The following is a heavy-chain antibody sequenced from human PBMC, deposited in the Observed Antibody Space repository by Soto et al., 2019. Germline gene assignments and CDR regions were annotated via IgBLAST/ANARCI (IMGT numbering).Heavy chain of an antibody. J-gene: IGHJ4*02. V-gene: IGHV1-69*01. CDR1: GGTLSSYA. Sequence: QVQLVQSGAEVKKPGSSVKVSCKASGGTLSSYAISWVRQAPGQGLEWMGGIIPIFGTANYAQKFQGRVTITADESTSTAYTELSSLRSEDTAVYYSARERIAVAGRMGWYFDYCGQGTLVTVSS. D-gene: IGHD6-19*01. CDR2: IIPIFGTA. CDR3: ARERIAVAGRMGWYFDY.